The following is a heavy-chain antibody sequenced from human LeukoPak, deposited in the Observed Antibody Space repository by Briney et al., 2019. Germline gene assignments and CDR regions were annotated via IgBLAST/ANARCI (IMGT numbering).Heavy chain of an antibody. CDR1: GGSFSGYY. D-gene: IGHD2-8*01. V-gene: IGHV4-34*01. Sequence: SETLSLTCAVYGGSFSGYYWSWIRQPPGKGLEWIGEINHSGSTNYNPSLKSRVTISVDTSKNQFSLKLSSVTAADTAVYYCARDTVLMVYARYYYYMDVWGKGTTVTVSS. J-gene: IGHJ6*03. CDR3: ARDTVLMVYARYYYYMDV. CDR2: INHSGST.